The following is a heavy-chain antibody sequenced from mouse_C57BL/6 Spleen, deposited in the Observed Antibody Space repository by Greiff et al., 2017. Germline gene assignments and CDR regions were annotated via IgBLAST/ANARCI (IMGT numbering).Heavy chain of an antibody. CDR3: SRQLRPVGAYAIDY. J-gene: IGHJ4*01. CDR2: IWSDGST. Sequence: VQLQQSGPGLVAPSQSLSITCTVSGFSLTSYGVHWVRQPPGKGLEWLVVIWSDGSTTYNSALKSRLIISKNNSKSQVFLKMNSRQTDDTAMYYCSRQLRPVGAYAIDYWGQGTSVTVSS. V-gene: IGHV2-6-1*01. D-gene: IGHD1-2*01. CDR1: GFSLTSYG.